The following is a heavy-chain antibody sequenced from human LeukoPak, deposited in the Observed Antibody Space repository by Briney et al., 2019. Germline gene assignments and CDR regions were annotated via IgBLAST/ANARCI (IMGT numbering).Heavy chain of an antibody. J-gene: IGHJ4*02. CDR2: MQSTGNS. CDR1: GDSISTYH. D-gene: IGHD5-18*01. Sequence: SETLSLTCSDSGDSISTYHWNWIRKPPGKGLEWIGYMQSTGNSKYNPALRSRVTMFVATSKTQVALILSSVTAADTAVYYCARDKRHSYGRYFDHWGQGALVTVSS. V-gene: IGHV4-59*01. CDR3: ARDKRHSYGRYFDH.